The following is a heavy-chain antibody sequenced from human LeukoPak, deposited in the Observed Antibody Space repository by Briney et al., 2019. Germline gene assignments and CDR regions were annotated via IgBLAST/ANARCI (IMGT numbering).Heavy chain of an antibody. CDR2: IIPILGIA. J-gene: IGHJ4*02. D-gene: IGHD4-17*01. CDR3: ARDVPGDYSTYFDY. V-gene: IGHV1-69*04. CDR1: GGTFSSYA. Sequence: GASVKLSCKASGGTFSSYAISWVRQPPGQGLEWMGRIIPILGIANYAQKFQGRVTITADKSTSTAYMELSSLRSEDTAVYYCARDVPGDYSTYFDYWGQGTLVTVSS.